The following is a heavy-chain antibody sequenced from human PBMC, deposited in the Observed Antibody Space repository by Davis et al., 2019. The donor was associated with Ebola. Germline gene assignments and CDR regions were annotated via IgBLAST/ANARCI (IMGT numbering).Heavy chain of an antibody. CDR2: ISRSSSHI. CDR1: GFTFSSYT. D-gene: IGHD6-19*01. J-gene: IGHJ4*02. Sequence: GESLKISCVVSGFTFSSYTINWVRQAPGKGLEWVSSISRSSSHIFYADSVKGRFTISRDKSNNTLYLEMSSLRVDDTAVYYCATTQWLREFDNWGQGTLVTVSS. V-gene: IGHV3-21*04. CDR3: ATTQWLREFDN.